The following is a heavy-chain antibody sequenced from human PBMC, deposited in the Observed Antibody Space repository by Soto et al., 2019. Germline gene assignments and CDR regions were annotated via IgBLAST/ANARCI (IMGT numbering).Heavy chain of an antibody. CDR1: GGTVSSYA. D-gene: IGHD3-3*01. J-gene: IGHJ5*02. V-gene: IGHV1-69*13. CDR2: SIRIFVAA. CDR3: ARVKIFGVVIPHWFDP. Sequence: SVKVSCKASGGTVSSYAISLGRQAPGQGREWMGGSIRIFVAANYAQKFQGRGTITADESTSTAYMELSSLRSEDTAVYYCARVKIFGVVIPHWFDPWGQGTLVTVSS.